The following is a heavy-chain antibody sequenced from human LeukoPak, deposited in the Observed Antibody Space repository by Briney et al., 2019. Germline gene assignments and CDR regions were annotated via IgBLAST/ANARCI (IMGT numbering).Heavy chain of an antibody. J-gene: IGHJ4*02. CDR2: VSNSGDTT. V-gene: IGHV3-23*01. CDR3: ANIGSSTFGSTGF. Sequence: GGSLRLSCVASGFTFSTYGMIWDRQAPGKGPEWVSLVSNSGDTTNYADSVKGRFTISRDNSKNTLYLQMDSLRAEDTAAHYCANIGSSTFGSTGFWGQGTLVTVSS. CDR1: GFTFSTYG. D-gene: IGHD3-16*01.